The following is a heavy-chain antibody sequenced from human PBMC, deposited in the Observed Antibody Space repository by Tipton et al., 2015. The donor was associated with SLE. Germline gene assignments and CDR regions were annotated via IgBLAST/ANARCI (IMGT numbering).Heavy chain of an antibody. J-gene: IGHJ4*02. CDR3: ARGLVGGGGFDY. CDR2: INHSGST. V-gene: IGHV4-34*01. Sequence: TLSLTCAVYGGYFSGYYWSWIRQPPGKGLEWIGEINHSGSTNYNPALKSRVTISVDTSKNQFSLKLSSVTAADTAVYYCARGLVGGGGFDYWGQGTLVTVSS. D-gene: IGHD3-16*01. CDR1: GGYFSGYY.